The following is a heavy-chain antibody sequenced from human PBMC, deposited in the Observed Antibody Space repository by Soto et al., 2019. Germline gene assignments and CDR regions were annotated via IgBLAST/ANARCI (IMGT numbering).Heavy chain of an antibody. J-gene: IGHJ4*02. CDR2: IYYSGST. Sequence: EPLSLTCTVSGGSISSSYWSWIRQPPGKGLEWIGYIYYSGSTNYNPSLKSRVTISVDTSKNQFSLKLSSVTAADTAVYYCARGGPTVTPLDYPGQGTLVTVSS. V-gene: IGHV4-59*08. CDR3: ARGGPTVTPLDY. CDR1: GGSISSSY. D-gene: IGHD4-17*01.